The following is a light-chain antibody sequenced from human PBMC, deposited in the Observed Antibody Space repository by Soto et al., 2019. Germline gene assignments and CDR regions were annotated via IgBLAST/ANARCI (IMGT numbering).Light chain of an antibody. V-gene: IGLV1-40*01. CDR2: GNS. J-gene: IGLJ3*02. CDR3: QSYDSSLSGSV. CDR1: SSNIGAGYD. Sequence: QSVLTQPPSVSGAPGKRVTISCPGRSSNIGAGYDVHWYQQLPGTAPKLLIYGNSNRPSGVPDRFSGSKSGTSASLAITGLQAEDEADYYCQSYDSSLSGSVFGGGTKLTVL.